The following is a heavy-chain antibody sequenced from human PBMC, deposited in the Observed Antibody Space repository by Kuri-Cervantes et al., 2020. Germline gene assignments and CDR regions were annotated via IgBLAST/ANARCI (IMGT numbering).Heavy chain of an antibody. D-gene: IGHD3-3*01. Sequence: SETLSLTCTVSSGSISNYYWSWIRQPPGKGLEWIGYIYYSGSTYYYSGSTYYNPSLKSRVTISVDTSKNQFSLKLSSVTAADTAVYYCARGSGERRSYYYYYYMDVWGKGTTVTVSS. CDR1: SGSISNYY. CDR2: IYYSGSTYYYSGST. CDR3: ARGSGERRSYYYYYYMDV. V-gene: IGHV4-59*04. J-gene: IGHJ6*03.